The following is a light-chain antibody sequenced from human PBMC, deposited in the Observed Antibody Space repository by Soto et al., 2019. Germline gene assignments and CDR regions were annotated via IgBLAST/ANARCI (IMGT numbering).Light chain of an antibody. J-gene: IGKJ3*01. CDR1: QNIFNY. Sequence: DIQMTQSPSSLSASVGDRVTITCRASQNIFNYLNWYQQEPGKAPNLLIYAASSLQSGVPSRFSGSGSGTDFTLTISSLQPEDFATYYCQQSYDTLFTFGPGTRVDVK. V-gene: IGKV1-39*01. CDR3: QQSYDTLFT. CDR2: AAS.